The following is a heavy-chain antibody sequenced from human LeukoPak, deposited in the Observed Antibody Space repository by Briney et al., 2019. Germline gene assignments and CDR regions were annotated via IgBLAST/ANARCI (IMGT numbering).Heavy chain of an antibody. CDR1: GFTFSSYW. V-gene: IGHV3-74*01. CDR2: INSDGSST. Sequence: PGGSLRLSCAASGFTFSSYWMHWVRQAPGKGLVWVSRINSDGSSTSYADSVRGRFSISRDNAKNSLYLQMNSLRAEDTAVYYCARLPGRYYYYMDVWGKGTTVTISS. J-gene: IGHJ6*03. CDR3: ARLPGRYYYYMDV. D-gene: IGHD5-18*01.